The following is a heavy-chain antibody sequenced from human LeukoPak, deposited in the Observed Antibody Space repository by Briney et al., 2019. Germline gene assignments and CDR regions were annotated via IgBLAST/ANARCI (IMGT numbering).Heavy chain of an antibody. CDR1: GYTFTSYA. V-gene: IGHV1-3*01. CDR2: INAGNGNA. Sequence: ASVKVSCKASGYTFTSYAMHWVRQAPGQRLEWMGWINAGNGNAKYSQKFQGRVTITRDTSASTAYMELSSLRSEDTAVYYCARDKVDSSGSLDYWGQGTLVTVSS. J-gene: IGHJ4*02. CDR3: ARDKVDSSGSLDY. D-gene: IGHD6-19*01.